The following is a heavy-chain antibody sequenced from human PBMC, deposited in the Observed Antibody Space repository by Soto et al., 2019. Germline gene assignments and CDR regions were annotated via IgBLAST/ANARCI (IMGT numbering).Heavy chain of an antibody. CDR2: IYYSGST. CDR1: GGSISSYY. D-gene: IGHD3-3*01. Sequence: SETLSLTCTVSGGSISSYYWSWIRQPPGKGLEWIGYIYYSGSTNYNPSLKSRVTISVDTSKNQFSLKLSSVTAADTAVYYCARSDLEWTYNWFDPWGQGTLVTVSS. J-gene: IGHJ5*02. CDR3: ARSDLEWTYNWFDP. V-gene: IGHV4-59*01.